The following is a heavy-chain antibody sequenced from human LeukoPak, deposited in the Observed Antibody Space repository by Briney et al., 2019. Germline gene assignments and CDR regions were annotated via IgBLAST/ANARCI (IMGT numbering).Heavy chain of an antibody. J-gene: IGHJ3*02. Sequence: GGSLRLSCAASGFPVSSNYMSWVRQAPGKGLEWVSVIYSGGSTYYADSVKGRFTISRDNSKNTLYLQMNSLRAEDTAVYYCARGYHDYGDAFDIWGQGTMVTVSS. D-gene: IGHD4-17*01. CDR2: IYSGGST. CDR1: GFPVSSNY. V-gene: IGHV3-53*01. CDR3: ARGYHDYGDAFDI.